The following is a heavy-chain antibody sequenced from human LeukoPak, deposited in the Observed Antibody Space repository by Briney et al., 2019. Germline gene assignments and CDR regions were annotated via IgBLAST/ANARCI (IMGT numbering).Heavy chain of an antibody. J-gene: IGHJ3*02. Sequence: SETLSLTCTVSGGSISSSSYYWSWIRQPPGKGLEWIGEINHSGSTNYNPSLKSRVTISVDTSKNQFSLKLSPVTAADTAVYYCGSDYGDYGAFDIWGQGTMVTVSS. V-gene: IGHV4-39*07. CDR3: GSDYGDYGAFDI. CDR2: INHSGST. D-gene: IGHD4-17*01. CDR1: GGSISSSSYY.